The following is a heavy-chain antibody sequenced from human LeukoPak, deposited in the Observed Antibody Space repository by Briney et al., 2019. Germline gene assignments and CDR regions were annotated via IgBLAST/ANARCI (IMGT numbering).Heavy chain of an antibody. J-gene: IGHJ4*02. CDR1: GGTFGSYA. CDR3: ARDRLDYYDSSGYPTFIDY. CDR2: IIPILGIA. D-gene: IGHD3-22*01. Sequence: GASVKVCCKASGGTFGSYAISWVRQAPGQGLEWMGRIIPILGIANYAQKFQGRVTITADKSTSTAYMELSSLRSEDTAVYYCARDRLDYYDSSGYPTFIDYWGQGTLVTVSS. V-gene: IGHV1-69*04.